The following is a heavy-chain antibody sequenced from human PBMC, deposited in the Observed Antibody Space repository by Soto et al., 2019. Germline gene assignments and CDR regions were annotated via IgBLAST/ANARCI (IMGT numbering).Heavy chain of an antibody. CDR1: GFSLSTTGVG. CDR2: IYWDDDK. D-gene: IGHD3-3*01. CDR3: AHRPPSRFFDP. V-gene: IGHV2-5*02. J-gene: IGHJ5*02. Sequence: QITLKESGPTLVKPTQTLTLTCTFSGFSLSTTGVGVGWIRQPPGKALEWLALIYWDDDKRYSPSLKSRLTITKDTSKNQVVLTMTNMDPLDTATYYRAHRPPSRFFDPWGQGTLVTVSS.